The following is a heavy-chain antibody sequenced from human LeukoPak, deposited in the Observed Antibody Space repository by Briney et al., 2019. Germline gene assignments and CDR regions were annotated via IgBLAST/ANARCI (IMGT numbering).Heavy chain of an antibody. CDR3: AKDMEAGTFYYYGMDV. V-gene: IGHV3-9*01. CDR1: GFTFDDYA. CDR2: ISWNSGSI. D-gene: IGHD6-19*01. J-gene: IGHJ6*02. Sequence: GGSLRLSCAASGFTFDDYAMHWVRQAPGKGLEWVAGISWNSGSIGYADTVKGRFTISRDNAKNSLYLQMNSLRAEDTALYYCAKDMEAGTFYYYGMDVWGQGTTATVSS.